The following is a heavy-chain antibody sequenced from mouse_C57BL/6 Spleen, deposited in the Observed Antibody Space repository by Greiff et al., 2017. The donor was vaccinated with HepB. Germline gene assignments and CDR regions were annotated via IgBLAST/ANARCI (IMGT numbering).Heavy chain of an antibody. CDR1: GYTFTDYE. CDR2: IDPETGGT. J-gene: IGHJ2*01. CDR3: TRSGSNYEGYYFDY. D-gene: IGHD2-5*01. V-gene: IGHV1-15*01. Sequence: QVQLQQSGAELVRPGASVTLSCKASGYTFTDYEMHWVKQTPVHGLEWIGAIDPETGGTAYNQKFKGKAILTADKSSSTAYMELRSLTSEDSAVYYCTRSGSNYEGYYFDYWGQGTTLTVSS.